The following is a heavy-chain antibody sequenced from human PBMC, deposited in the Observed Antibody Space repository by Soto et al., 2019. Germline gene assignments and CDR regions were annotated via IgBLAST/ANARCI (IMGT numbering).Heavy chain of an antibody. CDR3: AREWIEGHDAFDI. J-gene: IGHJ3*02. V-gene: IGHV3-21*01. CDR2: ISSGGSYI. D-gene: IGHD5-12*01. CDR1: GFTFSSYS. Sequence: EVQLVESGGGLVKPGGSLRLSCAASGFTFSSYSMNWVRQAPGKGLEWVSSISSGGSYIYYADSVKGRFTISRDNAKNSLFLQMNSLRAEDTAVYYCAREWIEGHDAFDIRGQGTMVTVSS.